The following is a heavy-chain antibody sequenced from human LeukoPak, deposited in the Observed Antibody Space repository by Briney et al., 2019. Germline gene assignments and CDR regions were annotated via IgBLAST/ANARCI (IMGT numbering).Heavy chain of an antibody. J-gene: IGHJ4*02. Sequence: PSETLSLTCTVSGGSISSYYWSWIRQPPGKGLEWIGYIYYSGSTNYNPSLKSRVTISVDTSKNQFSLKLSSVTDADTAVYYCARLAGGLQDYWGQGTLVTVSS. CDR2: IYYSGST. CDR1: GGSISSYY. D-gene: IGHD5-24*01. V-gene: IGHV4-59*08. CDR3: ARLAGGLQDY.